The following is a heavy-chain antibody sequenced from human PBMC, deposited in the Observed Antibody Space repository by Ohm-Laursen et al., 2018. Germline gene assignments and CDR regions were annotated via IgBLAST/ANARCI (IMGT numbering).Heavy chain of an antibody. V-gene: IGHV4-34*01. CDR3: ARRDYSTSSLGRFDL. CDR2: INHSGTT. J-gene: IGHJ5*02. CDR1: GGSFSGYY. Sequence: SETLSLTCAVYGGSFSGYYWSWIRQPPGKGLEWIGEINHSGTTNYNPSLKSRLTMSVDTSKNEFSLKLSSVTAADTAMYYCARRDYSTSSLGRFDLWGQGILVTVSS. D-gene: IGHD6-6*01.